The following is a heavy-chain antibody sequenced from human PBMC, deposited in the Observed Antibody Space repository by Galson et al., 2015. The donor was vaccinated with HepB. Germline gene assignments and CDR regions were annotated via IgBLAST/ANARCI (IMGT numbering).Heavy chain of an antibody. J-gene: IGHJ4*02. CDR1: GGSISSYY. CDR2: IYYSGST. D-gene: IGHD5-24*01. Sequence: SETLSLTCTVSGGSISSYYWSWIRQPPGKGLEWLGYIYYSGSTNYNPSLKSRVTISVDTSKNQFSLKLSSVTAADTAVYYCARGGVATILWHLDYWGQGTLVTVSS. V-gene: IGHV4-59*01. CDR3: ARGGVATILWHLDY.